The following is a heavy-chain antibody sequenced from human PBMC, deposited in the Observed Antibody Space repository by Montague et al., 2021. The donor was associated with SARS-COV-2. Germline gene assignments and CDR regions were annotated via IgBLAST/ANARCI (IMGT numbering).Heavy chain of an antibody. CDR2: VYSSVST. D-gene: IGHD3-9*01. J-gene: IGHJ4*02. CDR1: IGSIINDY. Sequence: SETLSLTCAVDIGSIINDYWSWIRQPPGKGLSWIGYVYSSVSTNYNPSLEGRVTMSVDTSKNQFSLKLISVTAADTAVYYCARVRYSDDWTFDYWGQGTLVTVSS. CDR3: ARVRYSDDWTFDY. V-gene: IGHV4-59*13.